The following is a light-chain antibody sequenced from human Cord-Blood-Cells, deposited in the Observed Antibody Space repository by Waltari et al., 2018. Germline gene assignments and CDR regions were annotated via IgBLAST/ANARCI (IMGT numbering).Light chain of an antibody. Sequence: EIVLTQSPGTLSLSPGERATLSCRASQSVSSSYLAWYQQKPGQAPRLLIYGASSRATGIPDRFSGSGSGTDFTLTISRLEPEECAVYYCQQYGSSPPTFGQGTRLESK. CDR1: QSVSSSY. J-gene: IGKJ5*01. V-gene: IGKV3-20*01. CDR3: QQYGSSPPT. CDR2: GAS.